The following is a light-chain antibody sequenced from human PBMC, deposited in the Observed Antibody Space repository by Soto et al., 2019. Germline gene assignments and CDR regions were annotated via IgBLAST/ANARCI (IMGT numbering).Light chain of an antibody. V-gene: IGKV3-11*01. CDR2: DAS. J-gene: IGKJ5*01. Sequence: EIVLTQSPATLSLSPGESATLSCRATRSVSSYLAWYQQKPGQAPRLLIYDASSRPTDIPARFSGSGSGTDFTLTISSLEPEDFALYYCQQRSNWPPITVGQGTRLEIK. CDR1: RSVSSY. CDR3: QQRSNWPPIT.